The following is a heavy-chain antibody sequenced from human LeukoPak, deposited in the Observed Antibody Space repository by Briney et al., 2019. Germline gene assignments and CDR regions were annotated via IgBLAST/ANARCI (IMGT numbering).Heavy chain of an antibody. CDR1: GGSFSGYY. CDR2: INHSGST. Sequence: PSETLSLTCAVYGGSFSGYYWSWIRQPPGKGLEWIGEINHSGSTNYNPSLKSRVTISVDTSKNQFSLKLSSVTAADTAVYYCASYGDYCSWGQGTLVTGSS. V-gene: IGHV4-34*01. CDR3: ASYGDYCS. J-gene: IGHJ4*02. D-gene: IGHD4-17*01.